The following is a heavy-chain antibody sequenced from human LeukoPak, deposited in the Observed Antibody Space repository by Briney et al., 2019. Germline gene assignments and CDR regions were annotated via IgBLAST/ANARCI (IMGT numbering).Heavy chain of an antibody. Sequence: PSETLSLTCTVSGGSISSGGYYWSWIRQPPGKGLEWIGYIYHSGSTYYNPSLKSRVTISVDRSKNQFSLKLSSVTAADTAVYYCARDKGPYDILTGPNAGWFDPWGQGTLVTVSS. J-gene: IGHJ5*02. CDR2: IYHSGST. CDR1: GGSISSGGYY. D-gene: IGHD3-9*01. V-gene: IGHV4-30-2*01. CDR3: ARDKGPYDILTGPNAGWFDP.